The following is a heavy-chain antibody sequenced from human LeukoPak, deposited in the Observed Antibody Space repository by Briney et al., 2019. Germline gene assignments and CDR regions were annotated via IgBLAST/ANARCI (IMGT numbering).Heavy chain of an antibody. V-gene: IGHV3-23*01. J-gene: IGHJ3*02. CDR2: ISSSGGST. Sequence: GGSLRLSCAASGFTFSTYAMNWVRQAPGEGLEWVSTISSSGGSTYYADSVKGRFTISRDNSKNTLYLQMNSLRAEDTAVYYCAKDSILAAAPRAFDIWGQGTMVTVSS. CDR1: GFTFSTYA. CDR3: AKDSILAAAPRAFDI. D-gene: IGHD6-13*01.